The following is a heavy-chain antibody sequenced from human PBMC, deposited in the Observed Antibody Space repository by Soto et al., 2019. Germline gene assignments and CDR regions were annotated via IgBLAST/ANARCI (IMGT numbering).Heavy chain of an antibody. V-gene: IGHV3-48*03. CDR2: ISVSGTMR. D-gene: IGHD3-9*01. CDR1: GFTFSSYE. CDR3: ATAGLTGTV. J-gene: IGHJ6*02. Sequence: VGSLRLSCAPSGFTFSSYEMNWVRQAPGKGLEWVSYISVSGTMRFYADAVKGRFTISRDNTKKILYLQMNSLRAEDTALYYCATAGLTGTVWGQGTTVTVSS.